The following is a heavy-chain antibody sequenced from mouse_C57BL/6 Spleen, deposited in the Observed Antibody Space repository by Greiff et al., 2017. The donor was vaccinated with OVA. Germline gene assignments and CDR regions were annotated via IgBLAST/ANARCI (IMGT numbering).Heavy chain of an antibody. Sequence: QVQLKQSGPGLVQPSQSLSITCTVSGFSLTSYGVHWVRQSPGKGLEWLGVIWSGGSTDYNAAFISRLSISKDNSKSQVFFKMNSLQADDTAIYYCARNRPFYYGSSYDAMDYWGQGTSVTVSS. CDR2: IWSGGST. J-gene: IGHJ4*01. D-gene: IGHD1-1*01. CDR3: ARNRPFYYGSSYDAMDY. CDR1: GFSLTSYG. V-gene: IGHV2-2*01.